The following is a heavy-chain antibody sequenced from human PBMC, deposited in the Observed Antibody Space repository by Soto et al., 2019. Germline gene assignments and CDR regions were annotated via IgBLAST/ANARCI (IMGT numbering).Heavy chain of an antibody. CDR2: ISGSGGST. CDR1: GFTFSSYA. J-gene: IGHJ6*02. D-gene: IGHD6-19*01. Sequence: GGSLRLSCAASGFTFSSYAMSWVRQAPGKGLEWVSAISGSGGSTYYADSVKGRFTISRDNSKNTLYLQMKSLRAEDTAVYYCAKTKEGEAVAGTPYYYGMGVWGQGTTVTV. CDR3: AKTKEGEAVAGTPYYYGMGV. V-gene: IGHV3-23*01.